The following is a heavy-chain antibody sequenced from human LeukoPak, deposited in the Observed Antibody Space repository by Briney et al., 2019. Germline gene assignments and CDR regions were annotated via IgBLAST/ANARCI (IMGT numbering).Heavy chain of an antibody. CDR1: GGSISSYY. Sequence: TSETLSLTCTVSGGSISSYYWNWNRQSPTKGLEWIGYISYSGSTNYNPSLKSRVTISLDTSKNQFSLKVRSVTAADTAVYYCARGSASKSTYFDYPGQGTLVTVSS. V-gene: IGHV4-59*01. J-gene: IGHJ4*02. CDR2: ISYSGST. CDR3: ARGSASKSTYFDY.